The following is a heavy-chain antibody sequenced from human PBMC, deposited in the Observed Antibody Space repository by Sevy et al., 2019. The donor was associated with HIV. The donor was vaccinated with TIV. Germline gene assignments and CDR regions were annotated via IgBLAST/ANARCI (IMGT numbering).Heavy chain of an antibody. V-gene: IGHV3-74*01. Sequence: GGSLRLSRSASGFTFSSYWMHWVRQAPGKGLVWVSGVNSDGSSTNYADSVKGRFTISRDSAKSTLYLQMNSLRAEDTAVYFCVAANTWEDYWGQGTLVTVSS. J-gene: IGHJ4*02. CDR2: VNSDGSST. CDR1: GFTFSSYW. D-gene: IGHD1-26*01. CDR3: VAANTWEDY.